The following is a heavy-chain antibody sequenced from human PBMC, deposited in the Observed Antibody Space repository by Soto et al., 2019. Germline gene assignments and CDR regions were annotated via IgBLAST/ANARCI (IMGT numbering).Heavy chain of an antibody. CDR3: ARLEGLATISYYFDY. V-gene: IGHV4-39*01. J-gene: IGHJ4*02. Sequence: QLQLQGSGPGLVKPSETLSLTCTVSGGSVSSSNYYWGWIRQSPGKGLEWIGSIYYSGSTYYNPSLESRVTISVDKSKNQFSLKVISVTAADTAVYYCARLEGLATISYYFDYWGQGTLVTVSS. CDR2: IYYSGST. CDR1: GGSVSSSNYY. D-gene: IGHD3-9*01.